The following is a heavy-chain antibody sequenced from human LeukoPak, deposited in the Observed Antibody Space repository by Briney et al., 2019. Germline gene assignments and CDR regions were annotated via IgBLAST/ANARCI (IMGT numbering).Heavy chain of an antibody. J-gene: IGHJ6*03. D-gene: IGHD2-21*02. CDR1: GGSFSGYY. CDR2: INHSGST. CDR3: ARASNFLNCGGDCYYYYYMDV. V-gene: IGHV4-34*01. Sequence: PSETLSLTCAVYGGSFSGYYWSWIRQPPGKGLEWIGEINHSGSTNYNPSLKSRVTISVDTSKNQFSLKLSSVTAADTAVYYCARASNFLNCGGDCYYYYYMDVWGKGTTVTVSS.